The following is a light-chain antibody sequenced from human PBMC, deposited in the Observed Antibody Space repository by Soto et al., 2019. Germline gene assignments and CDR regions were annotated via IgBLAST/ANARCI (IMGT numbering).Light chain of an antibody. CDR3: SSYAGSYTWV. V-gene: IGLV2-11*01. CDR2: DVS. CDR1: RSDVGAYNY. J-gene: IGLJ3*02. Sequence: QSVLTQPRSVSGSPGQSVTISCSGTRSDVGAYNYVSWYQQYSGKAPKLLIHDVSQRPSGVPDRFSGSKSGNTASLTISGLQGDDEGDYYCSSYAGSYTWVFGGGTKLTV.